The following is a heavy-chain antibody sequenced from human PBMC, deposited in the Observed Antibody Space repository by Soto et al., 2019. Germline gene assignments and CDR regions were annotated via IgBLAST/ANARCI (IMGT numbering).Heavy chain of an antibody. CDR3: ARTPWDGYTGYYLDY. CDR1: GGSISSSNW. J-gene: IGHJ4*02. Sequence: QVQLQESGPGLVKPSGTLSLTCAVSGGSISSSNWWSWVRQPPGKGLEWIGEIYHSGSTNYNPSLTSRVTTSVDKSKNQFTLKLSSVTAADTAVYSCARTPWDGYTGYYLDYWGQGTLVTVSS. D-gene: IGHD5-18*01. CDR2: IYHSGST. V-gene: IGHV4-4*02.